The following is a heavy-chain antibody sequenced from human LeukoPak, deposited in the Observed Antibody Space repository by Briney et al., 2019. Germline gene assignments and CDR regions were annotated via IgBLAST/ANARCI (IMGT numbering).Heavy chain of an antibody. CDR1: GYSISSGYY. V-gene: IGHV4-38-2*02. CDR3: ARHSYYYDSSGYYYVGFDY. CDR2: INHSGST. D-gene: IGHD3-22*01. J-gene: IGHJ4*02. Sequence: TSETLSLTCTVSGYSISSGYYWSWIRQPPGKGLEWIGEINHSGSTNYNPSLKSRVTISVDTSKNQFSLKLSSVTAADTAVYYCARHSYYYDSSGYYYVGFDYWGQGTLVTVSS.